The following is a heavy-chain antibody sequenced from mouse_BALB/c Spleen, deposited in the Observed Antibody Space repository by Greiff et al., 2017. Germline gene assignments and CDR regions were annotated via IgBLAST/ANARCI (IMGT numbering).Heavy chain of an antibody. V-gene: IGHV1-5*01. CDR3: TRWYYYGSSHFDY. J-gene: IGHJ2*01. CDR1: GYTFTSYW. CDR2: IYPGNSDT. D-gene: IGHD1-1*01. Sequence: EVQLQQSGTVLARPGASVKMSCKASGYTFTSYWMHWVKQRPGQGLEWIGAIYPGNSDTSYNQKFKGKAKLTAVTSTSTAYMELSSLTNEDSAVYYCTRWYYYGSSHFDYWGQGTTLTVSS.